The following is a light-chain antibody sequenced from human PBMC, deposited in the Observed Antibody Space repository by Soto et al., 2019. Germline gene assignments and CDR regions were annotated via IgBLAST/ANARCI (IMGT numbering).Light chain of an antibody. CDR1: QSISTN. CDR3: QQYGSSQWT. V-gene: IGKV3-20*01. CDR2: GAS. Sequence: EIVMTQSAATLSVSPGERVTLSCRASQSISTNLVWYQQKPGQAPRLLIYGASSRATGIPDRFSGSGSGTDFTLTISRLETEDFAVYYCQQYGSSQWTFGQGTKVDIK. J-gene: IGKJ1*01.